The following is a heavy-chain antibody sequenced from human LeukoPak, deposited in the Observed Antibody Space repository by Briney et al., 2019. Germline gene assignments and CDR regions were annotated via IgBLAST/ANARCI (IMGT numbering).Heavy chain of an antibody. J-gene: IGHJ4*02. CDR1: GFTFSAFT. CDR3: AKQKRSFYGSGSYPDY. Sequence: GGSLRLSCAASGFTFSAFTMYWVRQAPGKGLEWVSSISGTSGYIYYADSVKGRFTISRDNAKNTLFLQMDNLRAEDTAIYYCAKQKRSFYGSGSYPDYWGQGILVTVSA. V-gene: IGHV3-21*04. CDR2: ISGTSGYI. D-gene: IGHD3-10*01.